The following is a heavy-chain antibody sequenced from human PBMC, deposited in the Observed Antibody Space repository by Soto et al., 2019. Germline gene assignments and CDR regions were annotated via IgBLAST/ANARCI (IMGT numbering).Heavy chain of an antibody. CDR3: ARGRLFSSSSRGLGYYGMDD. D-gene: IGHD6-6*01. Sequence: QVQLVQSGAEVTKPGASVKISCKASGYTFTNYYMHWVRQAPGQGPERMGIISPSDGGTSNAQKFQGRLTMTADTSTSTFNMKLSSMTSEDTAVYYCARGRLFSSSSRGLGYYGMDDWGHGTTVTVSS. CDR1: GYTFTNYY. J-gene: IGHJ6*02. CDR2: ISPSDGGT. V-gene: IGHV1-46*01.